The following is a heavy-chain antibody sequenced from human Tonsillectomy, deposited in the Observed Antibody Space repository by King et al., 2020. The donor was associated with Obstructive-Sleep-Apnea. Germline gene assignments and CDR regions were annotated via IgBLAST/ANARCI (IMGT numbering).Heavy chain of an antibody. CDR2: VYQSAST. Sequence: QLQESGPGLVKPSETLSLTCTVSGGSISGFYWSWIRQPPGKGLEWIGYVYQSASTKYNPSLKSRVTISLDTSKSQFSLKLSSVTAADTAVYYCARRTTATAMRAGEAAGDVSLXYWXQGALVTVSS. J-gene: IGHJ4*02. D-gene: IGHD4-11*01. V-gene: IGHV4-59*08. CDR1: GGSISGFY. CDR3: ARRTTATAMRAGEAAGDVSLXY.